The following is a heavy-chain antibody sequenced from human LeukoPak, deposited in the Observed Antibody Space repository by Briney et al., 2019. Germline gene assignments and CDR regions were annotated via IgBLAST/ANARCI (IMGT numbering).Heavy chain of an antibody. J-gene: IGHJ4*02. Sequence: PGGSLRLSCAASGFTFSDYYMSWIRQAPGKGLEWVSYISSSGSTIYYADSVKGRFTISRDNSKNTLYLQMNSLRAEDTAVYYCAKAARLLWFGEFTSPYWGQGTLVTVSS. V-gene: IGHV3-11*01. CDR3: AKAARLLWFGEFTSPY. CDR2: ISSSGSTI. D-gene: IGHD3-10*01. CDR1: GFTFSDYY.